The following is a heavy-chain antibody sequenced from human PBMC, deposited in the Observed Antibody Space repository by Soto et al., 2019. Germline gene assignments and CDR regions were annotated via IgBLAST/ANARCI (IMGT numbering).Heavy chain of an antibody. CDR1: GFTFSSYW. D-gene: IGHD3-3*01. CDR3: AGATYYDFWSGYPYYYYYYMDV. Sequence: PGGSLRLSCAASGFTFSSYWMSWVRQAPGKGLEWVANIKQDGSEKYYVDSVKGRFTISRDNAKNSLYLQMNSLRAEDTAVYYCAGATYYDFWSGYPYYYYYYMDVWGKGTTVTVS. CDR2: IKQDGSEK. J-gene: IGHJ6*03. V-gene: IGHV3-7*01.